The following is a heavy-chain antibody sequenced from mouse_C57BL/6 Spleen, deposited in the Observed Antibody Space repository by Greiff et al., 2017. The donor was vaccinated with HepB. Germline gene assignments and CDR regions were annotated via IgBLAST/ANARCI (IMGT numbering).Heavy chain of an antibody. CDR3: AREGYSNWGFAY. V-gene: IGHV1-53*01. D-gene: IGHD2-5*01. CDR2: INPSNGGT. Sequence: QVHVKQSGTELVKPGASVKLSCKASGYTFTSYWMHWVKQRPGQGLEWIGNINPSNGGTNYNEKFKSKATLTVDKSSSTAYMQLSSLTSEDSAVYDCAREGYSNWGFAYWGQGTLVTVSA. J-gene: IGHJ3*01. CDR1: GYTFTSYW.